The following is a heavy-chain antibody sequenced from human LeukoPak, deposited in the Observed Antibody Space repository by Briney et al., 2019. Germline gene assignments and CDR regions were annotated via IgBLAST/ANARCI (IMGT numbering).Heavy chain of an antibody. D-gene: IGHD5-18*01. CDR1: GFTFSSYW. CDR2: IKQDGSEK. J-gene: IGHJ4*02. CDR3: ARESFRGYTWIQLWHHPFDY. Sequence: GGSLRLSCAASGFTFSSYWMSWVRQAPGKGLEWVANIKQDGSEKYYVDSVKGRFTISRDNAKNSLYLQMNSLRAEDTAVYYCARESFRGYTWIQLWHHPFDYWGQGTLVTASS. V-gene: IGHV3-7*01.